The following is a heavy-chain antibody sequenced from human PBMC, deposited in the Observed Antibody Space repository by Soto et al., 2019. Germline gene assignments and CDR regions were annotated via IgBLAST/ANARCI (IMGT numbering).Heavy chain of an antibody. CDR1: GGSISSGGYY. J-gene: IGHJ5*02. CDR2: IYYSGST. CDR3: ARETKAGGRFDP. D-gene: IGHD1-26*01. V-gene: IGHV4-31*03. Sequence: SLSLPCTVSGGSISSGGYYWSWIRQHPGKGLEGIGYIYYSGSTYYNPSLKSRGTISVDTSKNQFSLKLSSVTAADTAVYYCARETKAGGRFDPWGQGTLVTVSS.